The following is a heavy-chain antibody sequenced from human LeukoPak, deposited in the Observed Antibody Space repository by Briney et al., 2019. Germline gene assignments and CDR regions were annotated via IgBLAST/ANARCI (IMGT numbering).Heavy chain of an antibody. CDR1: GDSFSGHY. CDR2: IYTAGTT. J-gene: IGHJ5*02. V-gene: IGHV4-4*08. Sequence: LETLSLTCSVSGDSFSGHYWTWIRQTPGEGLQWIGYIYTAGTTKYNPSFKSRVTISIDMSQNQFSLTLDSVTAADTAVYFCAKGRNWFGPWGQGTLVTVSS. CDR3: AKGRNWFGP.